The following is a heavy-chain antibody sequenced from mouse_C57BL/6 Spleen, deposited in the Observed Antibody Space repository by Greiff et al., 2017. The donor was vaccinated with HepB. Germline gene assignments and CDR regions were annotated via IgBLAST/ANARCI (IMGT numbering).Heavy chain of an antibody. Sequence: QVQLQQSGPELVKPGASVKISCKASGYAFSSSWMNWVKQRPGKGLEWIGRIYPGDGDTNYNGKFKGKATLTADKSSSTAYMQLSSLPSEDSAVYFCARGTSYYAMDYWGQGTSVTVSS. CDR1: GYAFSSSW. CDR2: IYPGDGDT. J-gene: IGHJ4*01. D-gene: IGHD3-1*01. CDR3: ARGTSYYAMDY. V-gene: IGHV1-82*01.